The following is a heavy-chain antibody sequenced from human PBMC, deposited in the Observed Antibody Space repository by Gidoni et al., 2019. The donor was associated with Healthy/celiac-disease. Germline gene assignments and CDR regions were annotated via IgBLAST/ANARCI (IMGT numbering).Heavy chain of an antibody. CDR2: IYSGGST. D-gene: IGHD3-22*01. CDR3: ARSNDSSGYYLGYFDY. J-gene: IGHJ4*02. CDR1: GFPVSSNY. V-gene: IGHV3-53*01. Sequence: EVQLVESGGGLIQPGGSLRLYFAASGFPVSSNYMSWVRPAPGKGLEWVSVIYSGGSTYYADSVKGRFTISRDNSKNTLYLQMNSLRAEDTAVYYCARSNDSSGYYLGYFDYWGQGTLVTVSS.